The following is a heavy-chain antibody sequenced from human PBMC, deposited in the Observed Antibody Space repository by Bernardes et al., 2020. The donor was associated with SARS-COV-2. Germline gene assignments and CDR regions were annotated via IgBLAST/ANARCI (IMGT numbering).Heavy chain of an antibody. V-gene: IGHV4-30-4*01. CDR1: GGSISSGDYY. J-gene: IGHJ5*02. CDR3: AREGGSDGDYNWFDP. D-gene: IGHD4-17*01. Sequence: SETLSLTCTVSGGSISSGDYYWSWIRQPPGKGLEWIGYIYYSGSTYYNPSLKSRVTISVDTSKNQFSLKLSSVTAADTAVYYCAREGGSDGDYNWFDPWGQGTLVTVSS. CDR2: IYYSGST.